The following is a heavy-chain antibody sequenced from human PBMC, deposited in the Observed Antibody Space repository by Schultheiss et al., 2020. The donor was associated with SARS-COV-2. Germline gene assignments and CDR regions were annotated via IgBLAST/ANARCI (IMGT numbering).Heavy chain of an antibody. D-gene: IGHD4-17*01. V-gene: IGHV4-34*01. CDR3: ARHRTMTTSYDAFDI. J-gene: IGHJ3*02. Sequence: SETLSLTCAVYGGSFSDYYWSWIRQPPGKGLEWIGSISYSGSTYYNPSLKSRVTISVDTSENQSSLKLSSVTAADTAVYYCARHRTMTTSYDAFDIWGQGTMVTVSS. CDR2: ISYSGST. CDR1: GGSFSDYY.